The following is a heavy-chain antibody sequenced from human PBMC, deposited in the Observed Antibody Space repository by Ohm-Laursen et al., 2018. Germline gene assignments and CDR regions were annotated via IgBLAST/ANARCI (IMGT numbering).Heavy chain of an antibody. CDR1: RFSFSDYY. J-gene: IGHJ5*02. Sequence: SLRLSCAAPRFSFSDYYMNWVRQAPGKGLEWVSTISGNGGSTYYADSVKGRFTISRDNSKNTLYLQMSSLRAEDTAAYYCAKALTRYWFDPWGQGTLVTVSS. CDR3: AKALTRYWFDP. V-gene: IGHV3-23*01. D-gene: IGHD4/OR15-4a*01. CDR2: ISGNGGST.